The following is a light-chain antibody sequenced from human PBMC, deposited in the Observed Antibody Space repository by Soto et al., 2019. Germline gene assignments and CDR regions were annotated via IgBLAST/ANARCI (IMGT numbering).Light chain of an antibody. CDR3: QQYGSSPT. V-gene: IGKV3-20*01. Sequence: EIVLTQSPGTLSLSPGERATLSCRASQSVSSSYLAWYQQKPGQAPRLLIYGASSRATGIPDRFSGSGSGTDFTRTISRLEPEVFAVYYCQQYGSSPTFGQGTKVEIK. CDR1: QSVSSSY. J-gene: IGKJ1*01. CDR2: GAS.